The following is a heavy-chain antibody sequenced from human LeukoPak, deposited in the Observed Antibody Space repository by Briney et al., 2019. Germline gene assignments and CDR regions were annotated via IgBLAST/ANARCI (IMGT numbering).Heavy chain of an antibody. J-gene: IGHJ6*03. CDR2: ISSTSSYI. CDR3: ARGSGGQQLIRGYYYMDV. Sequence: GVLRLSCAASGFTLSSYSMNWVRQAPGKGLEWVSSISSTSSYIYYADSVKGRFTISADNAKNSLYLQMSSLRAEDTAVYYCARGSGGQQLIRGYYYMDVWGKGTTVTVSS. V-gene: IGHV3-21*01. D-gene: IGHD6-6*01. CDR1: GFTLSSYS.